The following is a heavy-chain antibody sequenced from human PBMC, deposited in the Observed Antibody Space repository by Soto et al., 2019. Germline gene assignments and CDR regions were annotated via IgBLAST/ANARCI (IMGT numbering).Heavy chain of an antibody. V-gene: IGHV3-53*01. D-gene: IGHD3-10*01. CDR3: AKLGPYGSESYSFRYNWLDP. CDR1: GFSVSSSH. Sequence: VQWVESGGGLIQPGGSLRLSCEASGFSVSSSHMIWVRQAPGKGLEWVSVIYSGGPTYYAVSVKGRFTISRDRSKNTVYLQMHSLRNEDTAVYHCAKLGPYGSESYSFRYNWLDPWGQGTLVTVSS. J-gene: IGHJ5*02. CDR2: IYSGGPT.